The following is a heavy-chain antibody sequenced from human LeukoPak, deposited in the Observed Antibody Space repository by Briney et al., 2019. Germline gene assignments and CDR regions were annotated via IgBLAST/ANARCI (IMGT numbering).Heavy chain of an antibody. CDR3: AKEFGVEWELPHWYFDL. D-gene: IGHD1-26*01. CDR1: GFTFSSYA. CDR2: ISGSGGST. J-gene: IGHJ2*01. V-gene: IGHV3-23*01. Sequence: PGGSLRLSCAASGFTFSSYAMSWVRQAPGKGPEWVSAISGSGGSTYYADSVKGRFTISRDNSKNTLYLQMNSLRAEDTAVYYCAKEFGVEWELPHWYFDLWGRGTLVTVSS.